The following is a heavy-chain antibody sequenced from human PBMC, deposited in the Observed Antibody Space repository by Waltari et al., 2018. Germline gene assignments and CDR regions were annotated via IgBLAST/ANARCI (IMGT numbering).Heavy chain of an antibody. V-gene: IGHV4-39*01. J-gene: IGHJ3*02. CDR2: ISYSGST. CDR1: GGSISSSSYY. Sequence: QLQLQESGPGLVKPSETLSLTCTVSGGSISSSSYYWGWIRQPPGKGLEWIGSISYSGSTYYNPTLKSRVTISVDTSKNQFCLKLSSVTAADTAVYYCARGFADYGDYNAFDIWGQGTMVTVSS. CDR3: ARGFADYGDYNAFDI. D-gene: IGHD4-17*01.